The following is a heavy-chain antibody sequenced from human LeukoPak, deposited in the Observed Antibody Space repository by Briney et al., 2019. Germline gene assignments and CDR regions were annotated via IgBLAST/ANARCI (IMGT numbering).Heavy chain of an antibody. CDR1: GVTFSSHW. Sequence: GGSLRLSCAASGVTFSSHWMHWFRKAPGKGPVWVSRINSGGSSTRYADSVKGRFTISRDNAKNTLYLQMNSLRAEDTAVYYCAGDWYFNYWGQGTLVTVSS. J-gene: IGHJ4*02. CDR3: AGDWYFNY. V-gene: IGHV3-74*01. CDR2: INSGGSST.